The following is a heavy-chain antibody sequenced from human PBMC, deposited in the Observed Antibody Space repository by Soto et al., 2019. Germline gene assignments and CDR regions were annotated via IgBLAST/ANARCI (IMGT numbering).Heavy chain of an antibody. CDR3: ERGREVRGVIITDYYYYGMDV. V-gene: IGHV1-8*01. CDR2: MNPNSGNT. CDR1: GYTFTSYD. J-gene: IGHJ6*02. D-gene: IGHD3-10*01. Sequence: QVQLVQSGAEVKKPGASVKVSCKASGYTFTSYDINWVRQATGQGLEWMGWMNPNSGNTGYAQKFQGRVTMTRNTSISTAYMELSSLRSEDTAVYYCERGREVRGVIITDYYYYGMDVWGQGTTVTVSS.